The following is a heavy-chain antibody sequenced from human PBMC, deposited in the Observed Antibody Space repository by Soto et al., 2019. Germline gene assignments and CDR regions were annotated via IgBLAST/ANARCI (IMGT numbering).Heavy chain of an antibody. V-gene: IGHV3-21*01. D-gene: IGHD3-22*01. CDR2: ITSSSSYI. CDR1: GFTFSLYS. CDR3: VRARSTDSRPDY. J-gene: IGHJ4*02. Sequence: WGSLRLSCAASGFTFSLYSIICFRHSPGKWLEWVASITSSSSYIYYEDSLKARFTISRDNAKNSLFLQLDSLRAEDTAVYFCVRARSTDSRPDYWGQGTLVTVSS.